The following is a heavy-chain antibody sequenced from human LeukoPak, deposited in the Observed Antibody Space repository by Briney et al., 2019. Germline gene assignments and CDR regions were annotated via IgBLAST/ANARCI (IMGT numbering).Heavy chain of an antibody. CDR2: IYSDGTT. CDR1: GFTVSSNY. D-gene: IGHD2-2*01. J-gene: IGHJ4*02. CDR3: ARWYCSSTSCYYDY. Sequence: PGGSLRLSCAASGFTVSSNYMSWVRQAPGKGLEWVSIIYSDGTTYYADSVKGRFTISRDNSKNTLYLQMNSLRAEDTAMYYCARWYCSSTSCYYDYWGQGTLVTVSS. V-gene: IGHV3-53*01.